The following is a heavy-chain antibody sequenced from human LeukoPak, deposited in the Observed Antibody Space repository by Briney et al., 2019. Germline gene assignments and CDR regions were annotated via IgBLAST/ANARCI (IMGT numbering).Heavy chain of an antibody. V-gene: IGHV3-30*03. CDR3: ARDRGCLSYYFYW. J-gene: IGHJ4*02. CDR1: GFTFSSYG. Sequence: PGRSLRLSCAASGFTFSSYGMHWVRQAPGKGLEWVAVISYDGSNKYYADSVKGRFTISRDNSKNTLYLQMNSLRAEDTAVYYFARDRGCLSYYFYWWDRGTVVIVS. D-gene: IGHD3-10*01. CDR2: ISYDGSNK.